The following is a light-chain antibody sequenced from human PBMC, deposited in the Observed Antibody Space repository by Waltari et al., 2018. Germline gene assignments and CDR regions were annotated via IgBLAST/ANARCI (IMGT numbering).Light chain of an antibody. Sequence: QSVLTQPPSVSGAPGPRAPTPCTGSSSNIGANYEVHWYQQLPATAPKVLIYGSSNRPSGVPDRFSGSKSGTSASLAITGLQAEDEADYYCQSYDNGLSTWVFGGGTKLTVL. CDR1: SSNIGANYE. V-gene: IGLV1-40*01. J-gene: IGLJ3*02. CDR2: GSS. CDR3: QSYDNGLSTWV.